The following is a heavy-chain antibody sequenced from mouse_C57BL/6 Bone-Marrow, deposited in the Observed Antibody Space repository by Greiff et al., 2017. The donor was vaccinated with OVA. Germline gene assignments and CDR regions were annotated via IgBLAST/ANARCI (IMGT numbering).Heavy chain of an antibody. Sequence: QVQLQQPGAELVKPGASVKLSCKASGYTFTSYWMQWVKQRPGQGLEWIGEIDPSDSYTNYNQKFKGKATLTVDTSSSTAYMQLSSLTSEDSAVYYCARWGHWGQGTLVTVSA. CDR3: ARWGH. V-gene: IGHV1-50*01. CDR1: GYTFTSYW. CDR2: IDPSDSYT. J-gene: IGHJ3*01.